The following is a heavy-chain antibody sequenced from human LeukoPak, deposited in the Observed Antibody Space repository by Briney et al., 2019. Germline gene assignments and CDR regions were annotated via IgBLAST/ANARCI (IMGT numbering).Heavy chain of an antibody. CDR3: ARGGYPGSVVTTSAFDI. V-gene: IGHV3-23*01. J-gene: IGHJ3*02. CDR1: GFTFSSYA. Sequence: GGSLRLSCAASGFTFSSYAMSWVRQAPGKGLEWVSAISGSGGSTYYADSVKGRFTISRDYSENTLYLQMNSLRAEDTAVYYCARGGYPGSVVTTSAFDIWGQGTMVTVSS. CDR2: ISGSGGST. D-gene: IGHD4-11*01.